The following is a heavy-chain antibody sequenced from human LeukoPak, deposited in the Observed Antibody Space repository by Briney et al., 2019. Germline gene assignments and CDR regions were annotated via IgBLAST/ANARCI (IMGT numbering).Heavy chain of an antibody. CDR3: AREGAYRTSSPAGY. Sequence: GGSLRLSCTASGFTFSSYWMSWVRQAPGKGLEWVANINQDGSEKYFVDSVKGRFTISRDNAKNSLYLQMNSLRAEDTAVYYCAREGAYRTSSPAGYWGQGTLVTVSS. D-gene: IGHD6-6*01. CDR2: INQDGSEK. CDR1: GFTFSSYW. J-gene: IGHJ4*02. V-gene: IGHV3-7*01.